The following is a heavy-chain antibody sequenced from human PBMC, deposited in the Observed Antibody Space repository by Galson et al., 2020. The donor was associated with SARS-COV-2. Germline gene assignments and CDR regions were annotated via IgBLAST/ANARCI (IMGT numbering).Heavy chain of an antibody. CDR2: ISYDGSNK. CDR3: ARDSGGNFDY. D-gene: IGHD3-10*01. Sequence: QLGESLKISCAASGFTFSSYAMHWVRQAPGKGLEWVAVISYDGSNKYYADSVKGRFTISRDNSKNTLYLQMNSLRAEDTAVYYCARDSGGNFDYWGQGTLVTVSS. J-gene: IGHJ4*02. V-gene: IGHV3-30*04. CDR1: GFTFSSYA.